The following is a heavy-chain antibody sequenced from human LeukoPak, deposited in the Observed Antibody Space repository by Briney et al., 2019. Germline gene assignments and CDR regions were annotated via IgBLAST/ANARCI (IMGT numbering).Heavy chain of an antibody. D-gene: IGHD1-26*01. V-gene: IGHV3-21*01. CDR1: GFTFSSYS. CDR2: ISSSSSYI. CDR3: TRGRNGSLDY. J-gene: IGHJ4*02. Sequence: GGSLRLSCAASGFTFSSYSMNWVRQAPGKGLEWVSSISSSSSYIYYADSVKGRFTISRDNAKNSLYLQMNSLRAEDTTVYYCTRGRNGSLDYWGQGALVTVSS.